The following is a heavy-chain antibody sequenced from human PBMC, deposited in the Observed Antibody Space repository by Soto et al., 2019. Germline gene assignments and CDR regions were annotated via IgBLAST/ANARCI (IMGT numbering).Heavy chain of an antibody. CDR2: ISGSGGST. CDR3: ANSAPIYYYYYMDV. J-gene: IGHJ6*03. V-gene: IGHV3-23*01. Sequence: GGSLRLSCAVSGFTFSSYAMSWVRQAPGKGLEWVSAISGSGGSTYYADSVKGRFTISRDNSKNTLYLQMNSLRAEDTAVYYCANSAPIYYYYYMDVWGKGTTVTVSS. D-gene: IGHD3-10*01. CDR1: GFTFSSYA.